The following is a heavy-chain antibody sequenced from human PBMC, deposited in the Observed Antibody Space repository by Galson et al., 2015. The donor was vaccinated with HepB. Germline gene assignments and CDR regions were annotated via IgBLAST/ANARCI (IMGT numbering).Heavy chain of an antibody. Sequence: TLSLTCTVSGGSISSGDYYWSWIRQPPGKSLEWIGYVYYSGSTYYNPSLKSRVIISIDTSKNHFSLKMNSVTAADTAVYYCARTHDFWSNSFDYWGQGTVVTVSS. CDR1: GGSISSGDYY. J-gene: IGHJ4*02. D-gene: IGHD3-3*01. CDR3: ARTHDFWSNSFDY. V-gene: IGHV4-30-4*01. CDR2: VYYSGST.